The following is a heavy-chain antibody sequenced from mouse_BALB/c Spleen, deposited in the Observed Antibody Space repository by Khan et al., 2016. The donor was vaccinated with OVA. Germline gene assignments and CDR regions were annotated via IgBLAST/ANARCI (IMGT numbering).Heavy chain of an antibody. CDR3: ARAWALRRNAWFSY. D-gene: IGHD2-4*01. J-gene: IGHJ3*01. V-gene: IGHV1S45*01. CDR1: GYTFSNHH. Sequence: QLVQSGAELVRPGASVKISCKAFGYTFSNHHINWVKQRPGQGLDWIGYIIPYNDYSNYNQKFKGKATLTVDQSSSTDYMELCSLTSEDSAVYYCARAWALRRNAWFSYWGQGTLVTVSA. CDR2: IIPYNDYS.